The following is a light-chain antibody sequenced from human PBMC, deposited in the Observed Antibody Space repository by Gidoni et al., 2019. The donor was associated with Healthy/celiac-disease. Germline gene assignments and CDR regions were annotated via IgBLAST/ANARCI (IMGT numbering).Light chain of an antibody. CDR1: SSNIGSNT. J-gene: IGLJ2*01. CDR3: AAWDDSLNGVV. V-gene: IGLV1-44*01. Sequence: QSVLTQPPSASGTPVQRVTISCSGSSSNIGSNTVNWYQQLPGTAPKLLIYSNNQRPSGVPDRFSGSKSGTSASLAISWLQSEDEADYYCAAWDDSLNGVVFGGGTKLTVL. CDR2: SNN.